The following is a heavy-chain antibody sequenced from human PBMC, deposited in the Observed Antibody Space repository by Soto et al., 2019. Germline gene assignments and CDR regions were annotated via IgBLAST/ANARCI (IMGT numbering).Heavy chain of an antibody. J-gene: IGHJ6*01. CDR1: GFSFSSYG. Sequence: QVHLVESGGGVVQPGRSLRLSCATSGFSFSSYGMHWVRQAPGKGLEWVAMIWFDGRNEYYADSVKGRFTISRDNSKTTLYLQMNSLRPEDTAVYFCARDRLPGDPLNYYHYGMDVW. CDR2: IWFDGRNE. CDR3: ARDRLPGDPLNYYHYGMDV. V-gene: IGHV3-33*01. D-gene: IGHD2-2*01.